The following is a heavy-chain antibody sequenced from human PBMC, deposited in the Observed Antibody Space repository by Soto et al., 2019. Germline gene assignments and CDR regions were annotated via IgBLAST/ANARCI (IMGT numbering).Heavy chain of an antibody. CDR2: FDPEDGET. CDR1: GYTLTELS. CDR3: ATSFGEYRYYYYGMDV. D-gene: IGHD3-10*01. V-gene: IGHV1-24*01. J-gene: IGHJ6*02. Sequence: ASVKVSCKVSGYTLTELSMHWVRQAPGKGLEWMGGFDPEDGETIYAQKFQGRVTMTEDTSTCTAYMELSSLRSEDTAVYYCATSFGEYRYYYYGMDVWGQGTTVTVSS.